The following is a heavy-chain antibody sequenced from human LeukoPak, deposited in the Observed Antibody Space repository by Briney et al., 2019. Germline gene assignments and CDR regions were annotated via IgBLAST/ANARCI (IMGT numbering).Heavy chain of an antibody. CDR3: AKEVHPYDSGTYYFDY. D-gene: IGHD3-10*01. CDR1: GFTFSSYG. Sequence: GRSLRLSCAASGFTFSSYGMHWVRQAAGKGLEWVAFIRHDGSNEYYADSVKGRFTVSRDNSKNTLFLQMNSLRVEEMAVYYCAKEVHPYDSGTYYFDYWGRGTLVTVSS. V-gene: IGHV3-30*02. CDR2: IRHDGSNE. J-gene: IGHJ4*02.